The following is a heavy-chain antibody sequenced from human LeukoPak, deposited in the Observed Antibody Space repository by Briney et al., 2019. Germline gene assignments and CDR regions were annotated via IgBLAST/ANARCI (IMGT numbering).Heavy chain of an antibody. Sequence: ASVKVSCKASGYTLTAYYLHWVRQAPGQGLEWMGRINPNSGGTTYAQKFQGWVTMTRDTSIGTAYMELSSLRSDDTAVYYCARPYYESSGLYVDAFDIWGQGTMVTVSS. CDR3: ARPYYESSGLYVDAFDI. V-gene: IGHV1-2*04. CDR1: GYTLTAYY. J-gene: IGHJ3*02. D-gene: IGHD3-22*01. CDR2: INPNSGGT.